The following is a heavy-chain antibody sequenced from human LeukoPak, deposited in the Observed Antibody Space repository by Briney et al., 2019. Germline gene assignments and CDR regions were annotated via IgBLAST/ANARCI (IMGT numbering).Heavy chain of an antibody. CDR3: ARLHVDTAMAGDY. J-gene: IGHJ4*02. CDR2: IYYSGST. Sequence: SETLSLTCTVSGGSISSYYWSWIRQPPGKGLEWIGYIYYSGSTNYNPSLKSRVTISVDTSKNQFSLKLSSVTAADTAVYYCARLHVDTAMAGDYWGQGTLVTVSS. V-gene: IGHV4-59*01. D-gene: IGHD5-18*01. CDR1: GGSISSYY.